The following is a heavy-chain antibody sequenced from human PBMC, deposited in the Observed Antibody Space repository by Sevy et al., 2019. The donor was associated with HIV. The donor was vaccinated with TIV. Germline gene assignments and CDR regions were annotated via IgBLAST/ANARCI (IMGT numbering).Heavy chain of an antibody. D-gene: IGHD2-21*01. CDR1: GGSISSYY. V-gene: IGHV4-59*01. J-gene: IGHJ4*02. CDR2: IYSSGST. Sequence: SETLSLTCSVSGGSISSYYWNWIRQPPGKGLERIGYIYSSGSTNSNPSLKSRVTISVDMSKNQFSLKLSSVTVADTAVYYCARSHLAFCGGDCFSPYYFDSWGQGTLVTVSS. CDR3: ARSHLAFCGGDCFSPYYFDS.